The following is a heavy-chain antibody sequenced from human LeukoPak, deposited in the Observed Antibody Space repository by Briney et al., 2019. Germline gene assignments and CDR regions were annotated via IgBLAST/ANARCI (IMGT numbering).Heavy chain of an antibody. V-gene: IGHV1-46*01. J-gene: IGHJ3*02. CDR2: INPSGGST. Sequence: ASVKVSCKASGYTFTSYYMHWVRQAPGQGLEWMGIINPSGGSTSYAQKFQGRVTMTRDTSTSTVYMEPSSLRSEDTAVYYCAREERYNWNDGDAFDIWGQGTMVTVSS. CDR1: GYTFTSYY. CDR3: AREERYNWNDGDAFDI. D-gene: IGHD1-1*01.